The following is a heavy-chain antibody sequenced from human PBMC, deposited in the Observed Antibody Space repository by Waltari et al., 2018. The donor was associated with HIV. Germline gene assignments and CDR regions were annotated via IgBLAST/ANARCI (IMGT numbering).Heavy chain of an antibody. Sequence: EVQLAESGGGLVQPGGCLRLSCAASVFTFTTSRVHWVWQAPGKGLVWVSRINPDGTDTRYADSVKGRFTISRDNAKNTVYLQVNSLRGEDTSVYYCARGKDCGGGTCDGYHYYGMDVWGQGTTVTVSS. CDR2: INPDGTDT. V-gene: IGHV3-74*01. D-gene: IGHD2-15*01. CDR1: VFTFTTSR. J-gene: IGHJ6*02. CDR3: ARGKDCGGGTCDGYHYYGMDV.